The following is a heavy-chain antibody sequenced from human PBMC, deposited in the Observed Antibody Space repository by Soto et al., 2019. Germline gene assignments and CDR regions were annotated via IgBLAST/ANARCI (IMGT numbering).Heavy chain of an antibody. J-gene: IGHJ4*02. D-gene: IGHD6-19*01. CDR1: GFTFSSYA. Sequence: GGSLRLSCAASGFTFSSYAMSWVRQAPGKGLEWVSAISGSGGSTYYADSVKGRFTISRDNSKNTLYLQMNSLRAEDTAVYYCAKDQTVNPSSGWYSSLDYWGQGTLVTVSS. CDR2: ISGSGGST. CDR3: AKDQTVNPSSGWYSSLDY. V-gene: IGHV3-23*01.